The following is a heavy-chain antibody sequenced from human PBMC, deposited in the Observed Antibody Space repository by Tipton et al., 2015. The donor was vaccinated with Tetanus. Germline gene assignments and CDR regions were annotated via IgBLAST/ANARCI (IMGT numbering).Heavy chain of an antibody. V-gene: IGHV4-34*01. Sequence: GLVKPSETLSLTCTVYGGSFNDYYWSWIRQPPGKGLEWIGEINHSGSNNYNPSLKSRVIISVDTSKNQFSLRLNSVTAADTAVYYCARGKDSSNYYMDFDYWGQGTLVTVSS. CDR3: ARGKDSSNYYMDFDY. J-gene: IGHJ4*02. CDR2: INHSGSN. CDR1: GGSFNDYY. D-gene: IGHD3-22*01.